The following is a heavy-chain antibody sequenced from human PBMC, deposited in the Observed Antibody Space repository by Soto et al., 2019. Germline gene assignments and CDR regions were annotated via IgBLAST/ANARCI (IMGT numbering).Heavy chain of an antibody. CDR3: ARPDFGDYWYFDL. CDR2: IIPALGTA. V-gene: IGHV1-69*08. Sequence: QDQLVQSGAEVKKPGSSVKVSCKASGGTFSSHTFGWVRQAPGQGLEWMGRIIPALGTATYAQKFQGRVTITADESATTVYMELNSLRSEDTAVYYCARPDFGDYWYFDLWGRGTLLTVSS. CDR1: GGTFSSHT. J-gene: IGHJ2*01. D-gene: IGHD4-17*01.